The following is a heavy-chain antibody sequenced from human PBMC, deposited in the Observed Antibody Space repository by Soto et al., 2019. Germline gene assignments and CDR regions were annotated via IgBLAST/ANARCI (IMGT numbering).Heavy chain of an antibody. Sequence: QVQLVESGGGVVQPGRSLRLSCAVSGFTFSSYGMHWVRQAPGKGLEWVAHISYDGSNEHYVDSVKGRFTISRDNSKNTLYLQMNSLRAEDTSLYYCAKHTYYHDRSGYYIFDDWGQRTLVTVSS. J-gene: IGHJ4*02. CDR3: AKHTYYHDRSGYYIFDD. D-gene: IGHD3-22*01. CDR1: GFTFSSYG. V-gene: IGHV3-30*18. CDR2: ISYDGSNE.